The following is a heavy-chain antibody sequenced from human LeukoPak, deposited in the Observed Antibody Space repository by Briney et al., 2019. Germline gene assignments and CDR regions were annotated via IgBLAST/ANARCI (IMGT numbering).Heavy chain of an antibody. V-gene: IGHV3-7*04. J-gene: IGHJ4*02. CDR1: GFTFSSYW. CDR2: IKQDGSEI. D-gene: IGHD6-19*01. CDR3: ARGGWYYFDY. Sequence: GGSLRLSCAASGFTFSSYWMSWVRQAPGKGLEWVACIKQDGSEIYYVDPVKGRFTISRDNAKNSLYLQMNSLRVEDTAVYYCARGGWYYFDYWGQGTLVTVPS.